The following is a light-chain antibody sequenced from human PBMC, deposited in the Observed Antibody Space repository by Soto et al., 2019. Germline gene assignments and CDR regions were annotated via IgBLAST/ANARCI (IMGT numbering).Light chain of an antibody. Sequence: DIVLTQSPGTLSLSPGERATLSCRASQSVSSNLAWYQQKPGQAPRLLIYGASTRATGTPDRFIGSGSGTDFTLTISRLEPEDFAVYYCHQYSTTPYTFGPGTKVDVK. CDR1: QSVSSN. V-gene: IGKV3-20*01. CDR3: HQYSTTPYT. J-gene: IGKJ3*01. CDR2: GAS.